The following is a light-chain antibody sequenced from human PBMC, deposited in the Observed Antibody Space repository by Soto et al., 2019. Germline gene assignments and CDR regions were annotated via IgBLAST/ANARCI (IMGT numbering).Light chain of an antibody. Sequence: QSALTQPPSASGSPGQSVTISCTGTSSDVGGYDYVSWYQQHPGKAPKLMIYEVTIRPSGVSDRFSGSKSGNTASLTASGLQAEDEADYYCSSYTGGNPSYFFGTGTKLTVL. J-gene: IGLJ1*01. CDR3: SSYTGGNPSYF. CDR2: EVT. CDR1: SSDVGGYDY. V-gene: IGLV2-8*01.